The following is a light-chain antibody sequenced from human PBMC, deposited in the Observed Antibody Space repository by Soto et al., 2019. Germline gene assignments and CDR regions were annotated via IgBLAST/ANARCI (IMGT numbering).Light chain of an antibody. CDR3: QQYERYST. CDR2: KAS. CDR1: QNIYTW. J-gene: IGKJ1*01. V-gene: IGKV1-5*03. Sequence: DYQVTQSPSTLSASVGARVPITCRASQNIYTWLAWYQQKPGIAPKLLIHKASTLESGVPSRFSGSGYGTEFTLTISGLQPEDSATYYCQQYERYSTFGQGTKVDIK.